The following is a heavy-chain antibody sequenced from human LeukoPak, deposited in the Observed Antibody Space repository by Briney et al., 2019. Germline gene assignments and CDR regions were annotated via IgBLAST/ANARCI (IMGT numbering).Heavy chain of an antibody. CDR3: TRGDPDY. V-gene: IGHV4-34*01. Sequence: SETLSLTCAAYGGSFSGYYWSWIRQPPGKGLEWIGEINHSGSTNYNPSLKSRVTISVDTSKNPFSLKLSSVTAADTAVYYCTRGDPDYWGQGTLVTVSS. CDR2: INHSGST. J-gene: IGHJ4*02. CDR1: GGSFSGYY.